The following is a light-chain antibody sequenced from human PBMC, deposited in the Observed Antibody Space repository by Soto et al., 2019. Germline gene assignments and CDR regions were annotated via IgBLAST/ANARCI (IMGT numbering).Light chain of an antibody. CDR3: QQYNNWPPIT. Sequence: EIVMTQSPATRSVSPGERATLSCRASQSVSSNLAWYQKKPGQAPRLLSYGASTRATGIPARFSGSGSGTEFTHTISSLQSEDVAGYYCQQYNNWPPITFGPGTKGDS. CDR2: GAS. CDR1: QSVSSN. J-gene: IGKJ3*01. V-gene: IGKV3-15*01.